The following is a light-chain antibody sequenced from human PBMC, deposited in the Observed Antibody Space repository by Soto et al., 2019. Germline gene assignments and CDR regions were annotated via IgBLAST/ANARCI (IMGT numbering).Light chain of an antibody. CDR1: NIRSKS. V-gene: IGLV3-21*02. CDR3: QVWDSSSDNVV. J-gene: IGLJ2*01. Sequence: SYVLTQPPSVSLAPGQTARITCGGSNIRSKSVHWYQQRPGQAPVLVVFDDSARPSGIPERFSGSNSETTATLTISRVEAGDEADYYCQVWDSSSDNVVFGGGTKVTVL. CDR2: DDS.